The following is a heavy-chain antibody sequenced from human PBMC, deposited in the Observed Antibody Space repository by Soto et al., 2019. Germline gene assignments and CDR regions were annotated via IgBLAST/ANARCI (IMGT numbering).Heavy chain of an antibody. J-gene: IGHJ6*02. Sequence: GGSLRLSCAASGFTFSSYGMHWVRQAPGKGLEWVAVISYDGSNKYYADSVKGRSTISRDNSKNTLYLQMNSLRAEDTAVYYCAKELLRFDRGYYYGMDVWGQGTTVTVSS. D-gene: IGHD3-3*01. CDR2: ISYDGSNK. V-gene: IGHV3-30*18. CDR3: AKELLRFDRGYYYGMDV. CDR1: GFTFSSYG.